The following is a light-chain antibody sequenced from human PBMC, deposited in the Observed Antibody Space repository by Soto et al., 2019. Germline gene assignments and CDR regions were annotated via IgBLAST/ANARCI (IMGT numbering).Light chain of an antibody. CDR2: AAS. CDR3: HQYDSLPPT. J-gene: IGKJ5*01. Sequence: DIQVTQCPSSVSASVGDRVTITCRAGQSISSYLNWYQQKPGKAPKLLIYAASSLQSGVPSRFSGSGSRTHYSLTIISLQPEDFATYYCHQYDSLPPTFGQGTRLEI. V-gene: IGKV1-39*01. CDR1: QSISSY.